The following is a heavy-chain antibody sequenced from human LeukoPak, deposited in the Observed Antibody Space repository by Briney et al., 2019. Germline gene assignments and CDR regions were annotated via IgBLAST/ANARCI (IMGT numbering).Heavy chain of an antibody. CDR2: INSDGSST. Sequence: GGSLRLSCAASGFTFDDYAMHWVRQAPGKGLVWVSRINSDGSSTSYADSVKGRFTISRDNAKNTLYLQMNSLRAEDTAVYYCARAPYYYDSSGYLDYWGQGTLVTVSS. CDR1: GFTFDDYA. D-gene: IGHD3-22*01. V-gene: IGHV3-74*01. CDR3: ARAPYYYDSSGYLDY. J-gene: IGHJ4*02.